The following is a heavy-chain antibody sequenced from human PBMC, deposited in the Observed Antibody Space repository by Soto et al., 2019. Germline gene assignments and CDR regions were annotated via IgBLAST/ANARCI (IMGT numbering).Heavy chain of an antibody. CDR2: IGSSSTYI. CDR1: GFSFSIYT. Sequence: GGSLRLSCAASGFSFSIYTMNWVRQAPGKGLEWVSSIGSSSTYIYYADSVKGRFTISRDNAKNSLYLQMNSLRAEDTAVYYCARDAQGYYYGMDVWGQGTTVTVSS. J-gene: IGHJ6*02. V-gene: IGHV3-21*01. CDR3: ARDAQGYYYGMDV.